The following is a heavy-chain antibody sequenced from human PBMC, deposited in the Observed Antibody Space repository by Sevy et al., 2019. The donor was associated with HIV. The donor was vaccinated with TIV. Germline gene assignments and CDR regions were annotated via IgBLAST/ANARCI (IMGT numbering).Heavy chain of an antibody. D-gene: IGHD3-10*01. V-gene: IGHV1-69*13. CDR3: VRLTVTMVRGVIIAY. CDR2: IIPIFGTA. CDR1: GGTFSSYA. J-gene: IGHJ4*02. Sequence: ASVKVSCKASGGTFSSYAISWVRQAPGQGLEWMGGIIPIFGTANYAQKFQGRVTITADESTSTAYMELSSLRSEDTVVYYCVRLTVTMVRGVIIAYWGQGALV.